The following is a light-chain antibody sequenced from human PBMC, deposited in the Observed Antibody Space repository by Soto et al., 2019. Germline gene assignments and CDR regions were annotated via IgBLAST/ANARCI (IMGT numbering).Light chain of an antibody. J-gene: IGLJ2*01. CDR3: SSYTATSTL. V-gene: IGLV2-14*03. Sequence: QSALTQPASVSGSPGQSITISCTGISNDIGGDKYVSWYQHHPGKAPTLIIFDVSDRPSGVSDRFSGSKSGNTASLTISGLQAEDEDDYYCSSYTATSTLFGGGTKLTVL. CDR1: SNDIGGDKY. CDR2: DVS.